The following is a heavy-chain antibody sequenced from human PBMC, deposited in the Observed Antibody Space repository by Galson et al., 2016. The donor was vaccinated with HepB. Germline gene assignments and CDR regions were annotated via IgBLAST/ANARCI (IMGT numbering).Heavy chain of an antibody. CDR1: GFPFSDSN. J-gene: IGHJ4*02. Sequence: LRLSCAASGFPFSDSNMHWVRQAPGKGLEWVSHISNDGTFRDYADSVRGRFSISRDQSNNTLYLQMNSLRLDDTAIYYCARGAPFDSWGQGTLVTVSS. CDR2: ISNDGTFR. CDR3: ARGAPFDS. V-gene: IGHV3-30*04.